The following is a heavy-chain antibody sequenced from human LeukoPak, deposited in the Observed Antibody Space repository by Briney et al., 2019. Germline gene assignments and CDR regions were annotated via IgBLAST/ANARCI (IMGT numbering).Heavy chain of an antibody. CDR2: ISGSGGST. CDR1: GFTFSSYA. Sequence: GGSLRLPCAASGFTFSSYAMSWVRQAPGKGLEWVSAISGSGGSTYYADSVKGRFTISRDNSKNTLYLQMNSLRAEDTAVYYCGKVMRGIAVAGTSDYWGQGTLVTVSS. D-gene: IGHD6-19*01. CDR3: GKVMRGIAVAGTSDY. V-gene: IGHV3-23*01. J-gene: IGHJ4*02.